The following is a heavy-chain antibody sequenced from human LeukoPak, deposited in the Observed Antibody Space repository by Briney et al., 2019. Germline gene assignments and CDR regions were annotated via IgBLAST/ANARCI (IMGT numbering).Heavy chain of an antibody. CDR3: TSELYFSDGSGL. CDR1: GFSFSSYT. J-gene: IGHJ3*01. Sequence: GGSLRLSCVASGFSFSSYTMTGFRQAPGKGLEWFSAITRSSSSIYYADSVNGRFTISRDNAKRSVYLQMNSLRAEDTAVYYCTSELYFSDGSGLWGPGTMVTVSS. CDR2: ITRSSSSI. D-gene: IGHD3-22*01. V-gene: IGHV3-21*01.